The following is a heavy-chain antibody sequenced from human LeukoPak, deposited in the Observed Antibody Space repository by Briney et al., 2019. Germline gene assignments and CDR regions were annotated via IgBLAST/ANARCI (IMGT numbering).Heavy chain of an antibody. V-gene: IGHV4-39*01. CDR3: ASEELYGSGTHLPFDY. D-gene: IGHD3-10*01. J-gene: IGHJ4*02. Sequence: SETLSLTCTVSGDSISSSSYYWGRIRQPPGRGLEGIASIYFSGSTYNNPSVKSRFTISIDTSKNQFSLELSSVTAADTALYYCASEELYGSGTHLPFDYWGQGTLVTVSS. CDR1: GDSISSSSYY. CDR2: IYFSGST.